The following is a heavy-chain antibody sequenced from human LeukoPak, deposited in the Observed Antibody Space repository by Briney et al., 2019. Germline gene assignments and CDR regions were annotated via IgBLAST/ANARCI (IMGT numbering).Heavy chain of an antibody. V-gene: IGHV3-48*03. Sequence: GGSLRLSCAASGFTFSSYEMNWVRQAPGKGLEWVSYISSRGGTIYYADSVQGRFTISRDNAKNSLYLQMNTLRAEDTAVYYCARVGILPPGTDYWGQGTLVTVSS. D-gene: IGHD1-1*01. CDR2: ISSRGGTI. CDR3: ARVGILPPGTDY. J-gene: IGHJ4*02. CDR1: GFTFSSYE.